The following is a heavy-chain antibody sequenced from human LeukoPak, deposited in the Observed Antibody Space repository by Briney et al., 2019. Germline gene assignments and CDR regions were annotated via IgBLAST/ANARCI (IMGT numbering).Heavy chain of an antibody. V-gene: IGHV3-7*01. CDR2: INQDGSEK. J-gene: IGHJ4*02. CDR1: GFTFSNYW. D-gene: IGHD6-6*01. CDR3: ARGTDSSPGIDY. Sequence: GGSLRLSCAASGFTFSNYWMTWVRQAPGKGLEWVANINQDGSEKYYVDSVKGRFTISRDNGKNSLYLQMNSLRAEDTAIYYCARGTDSSPGIDYWGQGTLVTVSS.